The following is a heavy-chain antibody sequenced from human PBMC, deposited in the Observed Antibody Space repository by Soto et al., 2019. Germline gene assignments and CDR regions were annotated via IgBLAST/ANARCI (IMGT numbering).Heavy chain of an antibody. CDR1: GGSVRSGAYY. CDR2: IYSSVTI. CDR3: ARALVASLFTYGVYV. J-gene: IGHJ6*02. V-gene: IGHV4-61*03. Sequence: SATLSLTCTVSGGSVRSGAYYWSWLRQSPGGGLEWSGYIYSSVTIKYNRSLQSRVTMSIDTWVNDFFLKLASVSAADAAVYFCARALVASLFTYGVYVWGQGTAVTVSS. D-gene: IGHD5-12*01.